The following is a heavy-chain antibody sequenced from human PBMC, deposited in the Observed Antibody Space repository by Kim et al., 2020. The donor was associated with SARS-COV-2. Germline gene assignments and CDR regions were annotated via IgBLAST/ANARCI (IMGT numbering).Heavy chain of an antibody. CDR3: AKDINYYGSGSTYFDY. J-gene: IGHJ4*02. D-gene: IGHD3-10*01. Sequence: VKGRFTISRDNAKNSLYLQMNSLRAEDTALYYCAKDINYYGSGSTYFDYWGQGTLVTVSS. V-gene: IGHV3-9*01.